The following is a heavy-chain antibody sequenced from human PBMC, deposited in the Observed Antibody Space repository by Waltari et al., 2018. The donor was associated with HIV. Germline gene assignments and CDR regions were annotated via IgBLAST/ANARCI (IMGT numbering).Heavy chain of an antibody. D-gene: IGHD2-15*01. Sequence: QVQLQESGPGLLRPSQTLSLTCAVSGVSINIGGYSWSWSRQHPRTGLEWIGHIYNNGNTYYNPSLQSRVTISLDTSQHQFSLRLNSVTAADNGVYYCARGRKGYLGIEDFDSWGQGTLVTVTS. CDR2: IYNNGNT. J-gene: IGHJ4*02. CDR1: GVSINIGGYS. CDR3: ARGRKGYLGIEDFDS. V-gene: IGHV4-31*11.